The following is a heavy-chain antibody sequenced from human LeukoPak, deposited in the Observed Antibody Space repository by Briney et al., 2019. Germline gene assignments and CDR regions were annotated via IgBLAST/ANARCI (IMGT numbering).Heavy chain of an antibody. J-gene: IGHJ3*02. V-gene: IGHV3-30*02. D-gene: IGHD3-10*01. CDR2: IRYDGSNK. CDR1: GFTFSSYG. CDR3: ARGRPYHGSGSYYYPLDI. Sequence: GGSLRLSCAASGFTFSSYGMHWVRQAPGKGLEWVAFIRYDGSNKYYADSVKGRFTISRDNSKKTLYLQMNSLRAEDTAVYYCARGRPYHGSGSYYYPLDIWGQGTMVTVSS.